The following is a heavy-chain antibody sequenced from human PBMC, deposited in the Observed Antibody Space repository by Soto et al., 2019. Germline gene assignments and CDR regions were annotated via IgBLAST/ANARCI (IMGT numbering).Heavy chain of an antibody. Sequence: QVQLVESGGGVVQPGRSLRLSCAASGFTFSSYGMHWVRQAPGKGLEWVAVIWYDGSNKYYADSVKGRFTISRDNSKNTLYRQMNSLRAEDTAVYYCARDQGRGGLDIWGQGTMVTGSS. CDR1: GFTFSSYG. D-gene: IGHD3-16*01. J-gene: IGHJ3*02. CDR2: IWYDGSNK. CDR3: ARDQGRGGLDI. V-gene: IGHV3-33*01.